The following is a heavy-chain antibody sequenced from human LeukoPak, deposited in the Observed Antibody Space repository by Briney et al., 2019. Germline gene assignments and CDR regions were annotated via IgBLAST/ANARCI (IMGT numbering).Heavy chain of an antibody. Sequence: ASVKVSCKASGYTFTGYYMHWVRQAPGQGLEWMGGIIPMFGAANYAQKLQGRVTFTADKSTNTVYMDLRSLTSEDTAVYYCARTTSQSIVAAGDYWGQGTLVIVSS. V-gene: IGHV1-69*06. CDR1: GYTFTGYY. CDR2: IIPMFGAA. D-gene: IGHD2-15*01. CDR3: ARTTSQSIVAAGDY. J-gene: IGHJ4*02.